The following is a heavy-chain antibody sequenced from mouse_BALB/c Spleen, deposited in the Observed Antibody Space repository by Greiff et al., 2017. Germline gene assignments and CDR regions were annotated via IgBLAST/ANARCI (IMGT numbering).Heavy chain of an antibody. Sequence: VKLQESGAELVRPGSSVKISCKASGYAFSSYWMNWVKQRPGQGLEWIGQIYPGDGDTNYNGKFKGKATLTADKSSSTAYMQLSSLTSEDSAVYFCAREGLGLRRDFYWGQGTLVTVSA. CDR3: AREGLGLRRDFY. J-gene: IGHJ3*01. V-gene: IGHV1-80*01. D-gene: IGHD2-4*01. CDR1: GYAFSSYW. CDR2: IYPGDGDT.